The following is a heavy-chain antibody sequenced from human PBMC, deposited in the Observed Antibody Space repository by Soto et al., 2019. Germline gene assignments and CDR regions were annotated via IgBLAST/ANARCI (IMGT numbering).Heavy chain of an antibody. D-gene: IGHD2-15*01. CDR1: GYTFTSYA. Sequence: ASVKVSCKASGYTFTSYAMHWVRQAPGQRLEWMGWINAGNGNTKYSQKFQGRVTITRDTSASTAYMELSSLRSEDTAVYYCARGYCSGGSCPRDDYWGQGTLVTV. J-gene: IGHJ4*02. CDR2: INAGNGNT. CDR3: ARGYCSGGSCPRDDY. V-gene: IGHV1-3*01.